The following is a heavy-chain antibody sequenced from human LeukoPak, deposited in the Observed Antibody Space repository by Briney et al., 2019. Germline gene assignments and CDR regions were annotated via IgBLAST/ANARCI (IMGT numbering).Heavy chain of an antibody. CDR3: AQDAKQQGQSAFFDY. J-gene: IGHJ4*02. Sequence: PGGSLRLSCAASGFTFSSYAMSWVRQAPGKGLERVSAISGSGGSTYYADSVKGRFTISRDNSKNTLYLQMNSLRAEDTAVHYCAQDAKQQGQSAFFDYWGQGTLVTVSS. D-gene: IGHD6-13*01. CDR2: ISGSGGST. V-gene: IGHV3-23*01. CDR1: GFTFSSYA.